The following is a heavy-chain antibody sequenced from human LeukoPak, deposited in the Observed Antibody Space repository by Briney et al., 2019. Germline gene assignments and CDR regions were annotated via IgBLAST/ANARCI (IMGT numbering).Heavy chain of an antibody. J-gene: IGHJ4*02. CDR2: ITSSSSYI. CDR3: ARGVRIAVAGYIDY. V-gene: IGHV3-21*06. D-gene: IGHD6-19*01. CDR1: GFTFSSYN. Sequence: GGSLRLSCAASGFTFSSYNMNWVRQAPGKGPEWVSSITSSSSYIYYADSVKGRFTISRDNAKSSLYLQMDSLRVEDTAVYYCARGVRIAVAGYIDYWGQGTLVTVSS.